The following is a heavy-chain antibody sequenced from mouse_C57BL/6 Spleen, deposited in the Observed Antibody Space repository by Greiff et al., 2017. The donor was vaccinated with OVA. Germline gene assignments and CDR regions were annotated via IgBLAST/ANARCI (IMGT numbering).Heavy chain of an antibody. CDR2: IDPETGGT. J-gene: IGHJ1*03. CDR3: TRMWDWYFDV. V-gene: IGHV1-15*01. CDR1: GYTFTDYE. Sequence: VQLVESGAELVRPGASVTLSCKASGYTFTDYEMHWVKQTPVHGLEWIGAIDPETGGTAYNQKFKGKAILTADKSSSTAYMELRSLTSEDSAVYYCTRMWDWYFDVWGTGTTVTVSS.